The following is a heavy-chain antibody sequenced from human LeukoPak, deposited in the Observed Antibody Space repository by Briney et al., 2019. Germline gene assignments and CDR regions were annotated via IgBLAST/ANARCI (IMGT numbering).Heavy chain of an antibody. V-gene: IGHV4-59*01. CDR2: IYYSGST. CDR1: GGSISSYY. D-gene: IGHD1-26*01. Sequence: SETLSLTCTVSGGSISSYYWSWIRQPPGKGLEWIGYIYYSGSTNYNPSLKSRVAISVDTSKNQFSLKLSSVTAADTAVYYCAREGDSLVDYGGQGTLVTVSS. J-gene: IGHJ4*02. CDR3: AREGDSLVDY.